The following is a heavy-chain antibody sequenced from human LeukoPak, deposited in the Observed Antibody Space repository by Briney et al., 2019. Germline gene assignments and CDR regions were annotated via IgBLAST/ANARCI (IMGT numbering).Heavy chain of an antibody. D-gene: IGHD3-10*01. CDR2: IYTTGSS. Sequence: SQTLSLTCTVSGGPISGINYYWTWIRQPAGKGLEWIGRIYTTGSSNYNPSLKSRVTISVDTSNDQFSLKLSSVTAADTAVYYCARVSPSGVWDVWGQGTTVTVSS. J-gene: IGHJ6*02. V-gene: IGHV4-61*02. CDR1: GGPISGINYY. CDR3: ARVSPSGVWDV.